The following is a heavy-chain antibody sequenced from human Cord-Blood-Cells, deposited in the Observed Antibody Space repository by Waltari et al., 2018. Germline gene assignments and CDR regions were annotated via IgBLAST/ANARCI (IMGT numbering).Heavy chain of an antibody. CDR1: GGSISSSNW. CDR2: IYHSGST. D-gene: IGHD3-22*01. CDR3: ARDRGGGYYYFDY. Sequence: QVQLQESGPGLVKPSGTLSLTCAVSGGSISSSNWWSWVRQPPGKGLEWIGEIYHSGSTNYNPSLKSRVTISVAESKNQFSLKLSSVSAAETAVYYCARDRGGGYYYFDYWGQGTLVTVSS. V-gene: IGHV4-4*02. J-gene: IGHJ4*02.